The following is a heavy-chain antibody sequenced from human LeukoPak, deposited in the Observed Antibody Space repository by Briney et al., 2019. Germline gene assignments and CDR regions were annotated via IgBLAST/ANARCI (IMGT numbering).Heavy chain of an antibody. CDR1: GYIFTAYY. V-gene: IGHV1-2*02. Sequence: ASVKVSCKASGYIFTAYYMHWVRQAHGQGFEWMGWINPNTGDTSYAQKFQGRVTMTRDTTISTAYMDLSSLTSDDAAVYYCASYPRYVSSPPFDYWGQGTQVSVSS. CDR2: INPNTGDT. D-gene: IGHD2-15*01. J-gene: IGHJ4*02. CDR3: ASYPRYVSSPPFDY.